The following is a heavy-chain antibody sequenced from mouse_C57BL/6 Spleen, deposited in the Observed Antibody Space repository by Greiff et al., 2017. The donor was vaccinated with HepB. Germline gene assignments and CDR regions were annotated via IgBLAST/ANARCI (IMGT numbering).Heavy chain of an antibody. CDR1: GFTFSSYA. CDR2: ISDGGSYT. D-gene: IGHD3-1*01. V-gene: IGHV5-4*01. CDR3: ARDPEIYYYAMDY. Sequence: EVHLVESGGGLVKPGGSLKLSCAASGFTFSSYAMSWVRQTPEKRLEWVATISDGGSYTYYPDNVKGRFTISRDNAKNNLYLQMRHLKSEDTAMYYCARDPEIYYYAMDYWGQGTSVTVSS. J-gene: IGHJ4*01.